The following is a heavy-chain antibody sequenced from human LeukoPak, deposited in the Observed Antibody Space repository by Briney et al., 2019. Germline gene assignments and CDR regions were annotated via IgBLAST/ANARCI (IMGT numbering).Heavy chain of an antibody. Sequence: SVKVSCKASGGTFSSYAISWVRQAPGQGLEWMGGIIPIFGTAIYAQKFQGRVTITRDTFASTAYMELSSLRSEDTAVYYCARDRYSSGWYNLDYWGQGTLVTVSS. CDR3: ARDRYSSGWYNLDY. J-gene: IGHJ4*02. D-gene: IGHD6-19*01. CDR2: IIPIFGTA. V-gene: IGHV1-69*05. CDR1: GGTFSSYA.